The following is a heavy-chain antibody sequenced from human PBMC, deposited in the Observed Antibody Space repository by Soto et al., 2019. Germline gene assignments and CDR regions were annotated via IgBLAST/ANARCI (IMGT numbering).Heavy chain of an antibody. J-gene: IGHJ4*02. CDR3: ARTYITNWYSPPGY. Sequence: GESLKISCEGSGYSFTSYLIAWVRQMPGKGLEWMGIIYPADSDTRYSPSFQGQVTISADKSISTAYLQWSSLKASDTAMYYCARTYITNWYSPPGYWGQGTPVTVSS. CDR2: IYPADSDT. V-gene: IGHV5-51*01. CDR1: GYSFTSYL. D-gene: IGHD6-13*01.